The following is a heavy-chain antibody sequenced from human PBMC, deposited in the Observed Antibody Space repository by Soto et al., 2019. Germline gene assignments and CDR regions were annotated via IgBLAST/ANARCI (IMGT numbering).Heavy chain of an antibody. CDR2: IYYSGST. CDR3: ARQEASSGYYYFDY. Sequence: SETLSLTCTVSGGSISSSSYYWGWIRQPPGKGLEWIGSIYYSGSTYYNPSLKSRVTISVDTSKNHFSLKLISVTAADTAVYYCARQEASSGYYYFDYWGQGTLVTVSS. V-gene: IGHV4-39*01. D-gene: IGHD3-22*01. J-gene: IGHJ4*02. CDR1: GGSISSSSYY.